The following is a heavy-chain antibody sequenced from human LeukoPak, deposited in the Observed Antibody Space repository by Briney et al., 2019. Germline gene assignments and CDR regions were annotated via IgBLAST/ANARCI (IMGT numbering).Heavy chain of an antibody. J-gene: IGHJ4*02. V-gene: IGHV1-24*01. D-gene: IGHD3-10*01. CDR1: GYTLTELS. Sequence: ASVKVSCKVSGYTLTELSMHWVRQAPGKGLGWMGGFDPEDGETIYAQKFQGRVTMTEDTSTDTAYMELSSLRSEDTAVYYCATDVRGLLWFGESPRYWGQGTLVTVSS. CDR3: ATDVRGLLWFGESPRY. CDR2: FDPEDGET.